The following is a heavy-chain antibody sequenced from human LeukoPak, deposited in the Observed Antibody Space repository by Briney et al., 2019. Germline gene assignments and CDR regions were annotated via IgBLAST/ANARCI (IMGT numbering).Heavy chain of an antibody. V-gene: IGHV3-49*03. D-gene: IGHD5-18*01. CDR2: IRSKAYGGTT. CDR3: TRVGTAMGYYYYCMDV. Sequence: GGSLRLSCTASGFTFGDYAMSWFRQAPGKGLGWVGFIRSKAYGGTTEYAASVKGRFTISRDDSKSIAYLQMNSLKTEDTAVYYCTRVGTAMGYYYYCMDVWGKGTTVTVSS. CDR1: GFTFGDYA. J-gene: IGHJ6*03.